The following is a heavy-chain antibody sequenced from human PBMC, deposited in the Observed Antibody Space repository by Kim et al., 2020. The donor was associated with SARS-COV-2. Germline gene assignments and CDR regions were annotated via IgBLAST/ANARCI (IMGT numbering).Heavy chain of an antibody. D-gene: IGHD6-19*01. J-gene: IGHJ4*02. Sequence: KSRVTIAVDTSKNQFSLKLSSVTAADTAVYYCARGPRPLIAVAGTGALDYWGQGTLVTVSS. CDR3: ARGPRPLIAVAGTGALDY. V-gene: IGHV4-34*01.